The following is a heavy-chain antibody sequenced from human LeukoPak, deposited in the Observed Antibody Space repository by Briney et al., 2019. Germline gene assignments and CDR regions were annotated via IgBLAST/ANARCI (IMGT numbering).Heavy chain of an antibody. J-gene: IGHJ5*02. CDR3: ARMGQLGFDP. CDR2: IYYSGST. CDR1: GGSISSSSYY. Sequence: SETLSLTCTVSGGSISSSSYYWGWIRQPPGKGLEWIGYIYYSGSTYYNPSLKSRVTMSVDTSKNQFSLKLSSVTAVDTAVYYCARMGQLGFDPWGQGTLVTVSS. D-gene: IGHD6-6*01. V-gene: IGHV4-39*07.